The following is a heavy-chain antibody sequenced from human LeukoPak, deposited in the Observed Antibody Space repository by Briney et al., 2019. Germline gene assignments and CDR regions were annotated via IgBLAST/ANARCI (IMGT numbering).Heavy chain of an antibody. CDR3: ARSPTRWLLLGNWFDP. CDR1: GYTFTSYD. Sequence: GASVKVSCKASGYTFTSYDINWVRQATGQGLEWMGWMNPNSGNTGYAQKFQGRVTMTRNTSISTAYMELSSLRSEGTAVYYCARSPTRWLLLGNWFDPWGQGTLVTVSS. CDR2: MNPNSGNT. J-gene: IGHJ5*02. V-gene: IGHV1-8*01. D-gene: IGHD3-3*01.